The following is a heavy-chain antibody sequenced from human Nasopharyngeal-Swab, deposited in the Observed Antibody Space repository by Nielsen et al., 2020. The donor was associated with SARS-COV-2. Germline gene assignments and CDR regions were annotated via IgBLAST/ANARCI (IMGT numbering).Heavy chain of an antibody. V-gene: IGHV3-23*01. CDR2: ISGSGGST. CDR3: ASKTPSGYDSSGYYRYGMDV. D-gene: IGHD3-22*01. CDR1: GFTFSSYA. J-gene: IGHJ6*02. Sequence: GGSLRLSCAASGFTFSSYAMTWVRQAPGKGLEWVSAISGSGGSTYYADSVTGRFTISRDNSKNTLYLQMNSLRAEDTAVYDCASKTPSGYDSSGYYRYGMDVWGQGTTVTVSS.